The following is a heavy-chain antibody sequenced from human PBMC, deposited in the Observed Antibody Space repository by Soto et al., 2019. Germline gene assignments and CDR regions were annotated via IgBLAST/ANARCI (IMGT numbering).Heavy chain of an antibody. CDR3: ARYEDYDSSGAFDY. Sequence: ASVKVSCKASGGTFSSYAISWVRQAPGQGLEWMGGIIPIFGTANYAQKFQGRATITADESTSTAYMELSSLRSEDTAVYYCARYEDYDSSGAFDYWGQGTLVTVSS. J-gene: IGHJ4*02. V-gene: IGHV1-69*13. CDR2: IIPIFGTA. D-gene: IGHD3-22*01. CDR1: GGTFSSYA.